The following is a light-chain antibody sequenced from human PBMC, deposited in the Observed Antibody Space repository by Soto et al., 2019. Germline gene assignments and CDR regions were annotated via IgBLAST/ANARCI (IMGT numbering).Light chain of an antibody. CDR1: QGVSSY. V-gene: IGKV1-9*01. CDR3: QQHNSYPLT. CDR2: VTS. Sequence: IHLTQSPSSLSASVGNRVTITCRASQGVSSYLAWYQQKPGKAPNLLIYVTSTLQSGVPSRFSGSGSGTDFTLTISSLQPEDFATYYCQQHNSYPLTFGGGTKV. J-gene: IGKJ4*01.